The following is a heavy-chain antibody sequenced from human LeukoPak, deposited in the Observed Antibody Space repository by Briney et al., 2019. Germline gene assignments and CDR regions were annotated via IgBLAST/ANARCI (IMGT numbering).Heavy chain of an antibody. CDR1: GGSFSNYY. CDR3: ARGLTPVVDVWGSYRPYYFDY. V-gene: IGHV4-34*01. Sequence: SETLSLTCAVYGGSFSNYYWSWIRQPPGKGLEWIGEINHSGSTNYNPSLKSRVTISVDTSENQFSLKLSSVTAADTAVYYCARGLTPVVDVWGSYRPYYFDYWGQGTLVTVSS. D-gene: IGHD3-16*02. CDR2: INHSGST. J-gene: IGHJ4*02.